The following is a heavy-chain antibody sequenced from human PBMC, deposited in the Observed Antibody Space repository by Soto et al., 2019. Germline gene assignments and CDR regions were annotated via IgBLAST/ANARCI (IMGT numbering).Heavy chain of an antibody. D-gene: IGHD2-21*02. Sequence: SETLSLTCTVTGDSINNRIYYWGWIRQPPGQRLEWIGSIYYSGSTYNNPSLESRVSMSVDTSKNQFSLNLRSLTAADTALYYCAIQRTSVVTQAYFDSWGQGSLVTVSS. CDR1: GDSINNRIYY. J-gene: IGHJ4*02. CDR2: IYYSGST. CDR3: AIQRTSVVTQAYFDS. V-gene: IGHV4-39*01.